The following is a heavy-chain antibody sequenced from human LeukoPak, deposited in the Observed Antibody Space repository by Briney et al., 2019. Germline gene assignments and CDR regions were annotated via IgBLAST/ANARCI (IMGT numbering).Heavy chain of an antibody. CDR2: IESSSTYI. V-gene: IGHV3-21*01. CDR1: GFTFSSYW. CDR3: SRVLYSSGWVFGGYCAMDV. Sequence: GGSLRLSCEASGFTFSSYWMSWVRQAPGKELEWVSSIESSSTYIYYADSVKGRFTVSRNNAENSLYLQMNSLRAEDTAVYYCSRVLYSSGWVFGGYCAMDVWGQGTTVTVSS. J-gene: IGHJ6*02. D-gene: IGHD6-19*01.